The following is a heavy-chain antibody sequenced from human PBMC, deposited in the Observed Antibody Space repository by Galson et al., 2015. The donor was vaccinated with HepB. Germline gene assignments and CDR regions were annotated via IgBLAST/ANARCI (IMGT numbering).Heavy chain of an antibody. CDR2: IYYSGST. J-gene: IGHJ4*02. CDR1: GGSISSSSYY. CDR3: ARHFSYDSSLTSFDY. Sequence: ETLSLTCTVSGGSISSSSYYWGWIRQPPGKGLEWIGSIYYSGSTYYNPSLKSRVTISVDTSKNQFSLKLSSVTAADTAVYYCARHFSYDSSLTSFDYWGQGTLVTVSS. V-gene: IGHV4-39*01. D-gene: IGHD3-22*01.